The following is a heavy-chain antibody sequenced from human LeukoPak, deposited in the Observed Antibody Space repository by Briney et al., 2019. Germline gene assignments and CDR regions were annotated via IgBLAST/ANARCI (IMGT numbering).Heavy chain of an antibody. J-gene: IGHJ4*02. CDR2: ISGSGGST. D-gene: IGHD3-22*01. V-gene: IGHV3-23*01. CDR1: GFTFSSYS. CDR3: AKDLYDSSGYFY. Sequence: GGSLRLSCAASGFTFSSYSMNWVRQAPGKGLEWVSAISGSGGSTYYADSVKGRFTISRDNSKNTLYLQMNSLRAEDTAVYYCAKDLYDSSGYFYWGQGTLVTVSS.